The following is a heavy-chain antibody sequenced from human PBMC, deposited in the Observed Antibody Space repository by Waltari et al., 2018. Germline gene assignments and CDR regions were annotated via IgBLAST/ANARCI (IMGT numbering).Heavy chain of an antibody. CDR3: ATTYDFWSGIIPSHFYYGMDV. CDR2: INHSGST. Sequence: QVQLQQWGAGLLKPSETLSLTCAVYVGSFSGYYWSWIRQPPGKGLQWIGEINHSGSTNYNPSLKSRVTISVDTSKNQFSLKLSSVTAADTAVYYCATTYDFWSGIIPSHFYYGMDVWGQGTTVTVSS. J-gene: IGHJ6*02. CDR1: VGSFSGYY. D-gene: IGHD3-3*01. V-gene: IGHV4-34*01.